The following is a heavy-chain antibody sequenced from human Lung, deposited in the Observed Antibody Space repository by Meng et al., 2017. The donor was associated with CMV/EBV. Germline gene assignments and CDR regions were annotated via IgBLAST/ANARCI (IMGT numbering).Heavy chain of an antibody. V-gene: IGHV3-49*04. CDR3: ARGEFKSSSSLYY. Sequence: GESLKISCTASGFTFGDYPMTWVRQAPGKGLEWIGFIRNKGYGGTTEYAASVKGRFIISRDDSRSIAYLQMNSLKTKDTAVYYCARGEFKSSSSLYYWGQGTXVTVSS. J-gene: IGHJ4*02. D-gene: IGHD6-6*01. CDR1: GFTFGDYP. CDR2: IRNKGYGGTT.